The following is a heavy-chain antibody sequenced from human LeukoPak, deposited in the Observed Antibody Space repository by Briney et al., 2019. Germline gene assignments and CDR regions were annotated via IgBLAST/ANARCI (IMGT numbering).Heavy chain of an antibody. CDR2: IYTSGST. J-gene: IGHJ3*02. CDR3: ASDRIEVDAFDI. V-gene: IGHV4-61*02. CDR1: GGSISSGSYY. Sequence: SQTLSLTCTVSGGSISSGSYYWSWIRQPAGKGLEWIGRIYTSGSTNYNPSLKSRVTISVDTSKNQFSLKLSSVTAADTAVYYCASDRIEVDAFDIWGQGTMVTVSS. D-gene: IGHD2-15*01.